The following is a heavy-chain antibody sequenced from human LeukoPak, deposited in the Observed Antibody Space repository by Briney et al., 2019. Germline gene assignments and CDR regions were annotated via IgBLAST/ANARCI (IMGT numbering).Heavy chain of an antibody. J-gene: IGHJ4*02. V-gene: IGHV3-9*01. D-gene: IGHD6-19*01. CDR2: ISWSSGII. Sequence: PGGSLRLSCAASGFIFDDHGMHWVRQAPGKGLEWVSGISWSSGIIGYADSVKGRFTISRDNAKNSLYLQMNSLRAEDTAVYYCARSRGYRSGWTGGNYWGQGTLVTVSS. CDR3: ARSRGYRSGWTGGNY. CDR1: GFIFDDHG.